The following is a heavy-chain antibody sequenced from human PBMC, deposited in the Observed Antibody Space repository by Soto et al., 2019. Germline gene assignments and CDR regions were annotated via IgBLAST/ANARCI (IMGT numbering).Heavy chain of an antibody. D-gene: IGHD3-16*01. J-gene: IGHJ4*02. Sequence: QEQVVESGGGVVQPGRSLRLSCAGSGFPFSFYVVHWVRQAPGKGLEWVAVVSFDGNNQYYSDFAKGRFTISRDNSKNTVVLQMNSMRPEDKAIYYCAILYVWGCDFDLWGQGTPVTVSS. CDR1: GFPFSFYV. V-gene: IGHV3-30*03. CDR3: AILYVWGCDFDL. CDR2: VSFDGNNQ.